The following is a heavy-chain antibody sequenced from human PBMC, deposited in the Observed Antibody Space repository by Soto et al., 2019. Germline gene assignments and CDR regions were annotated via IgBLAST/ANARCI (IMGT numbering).Heavy chain of an antibody. CDR3: AKARGDRWSTYYFDA. CDR2: ISGSGYSK. Sequence: PGGSLRLSCAASGFSFDSHSMSWVRQAPGKGLEWVAGISGSGYSKYHADSVRGRFTISRDNSWNTLNLQMNSLRAEDTALYYCAKARGDRWSTYYFDAWGQGTVVTVSS. D-gene: IGHD1-26*01. V-gene: IGHV3-23*01. J-gene: IGHJ4*02. CDR1: GFSFDSHS.